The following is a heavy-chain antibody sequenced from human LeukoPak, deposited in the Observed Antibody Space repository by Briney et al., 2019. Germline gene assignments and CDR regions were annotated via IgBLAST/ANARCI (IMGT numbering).Heavy chain of an antibody. CDR3: AKGWGSYESSLRGHFDY. CDR1: GFNLNNYA. D-gene: IGHD3-22*01. J-gene: IGHJ4*02. V-gene: IGHV3-23*01. Sequence: QPGGSLRLSCAASGFNLNNYAMSWVRQAPGKGLEWVSAISGTGDSTSYADSVKGRFTISRDNSKSTSYLQMKSLRAEDTALYFCAKGWGSYESSLRGHFDYWGQGTLVTVSS. CDR2: ISGTGDST.